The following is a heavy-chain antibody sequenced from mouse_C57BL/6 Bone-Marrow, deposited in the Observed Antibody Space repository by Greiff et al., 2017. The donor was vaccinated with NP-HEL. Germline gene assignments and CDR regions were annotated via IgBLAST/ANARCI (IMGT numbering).Heavy chain of an antibody. CDR2: IDPSDSYT. J-gene: IGHJ1*03. D-gene: IGHD1-1*01. V-gene: IGHV1-50*01. CDR1: GYTFTSYR. Sequence: VQLQQPGAELVKPGASVKLSCKASGYTFTSYRMQWVKQRPGQGLEWIGEIDPSDSYTNYNQKFKGKATLTVDPSSSTAYMQLSSLTSEDSAVYYCARPLISTVVSYWYFDVWGTGTTVTVSS. CDR3: ARPLISTVVSYWYFDV.